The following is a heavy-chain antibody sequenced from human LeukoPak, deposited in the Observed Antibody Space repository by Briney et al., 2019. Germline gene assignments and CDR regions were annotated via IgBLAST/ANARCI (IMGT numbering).Heavy chain of an antibody. CDR3: ARDRRYFDY. CDR2: IYYSGST. CDR1: GGSISSSSYY. Sequence: SETLSLTCTVSGGSISSSSYYWSWIRQPPGKGLEWIGYIYYSGSTNYNPSLKSRVTISVDTSKNQFSLKLSSVTAADTAVYYCARDRRYFDYWGQGTLVTVSS. V-gene: IGHV4-61*01. J-gene: IGHJ4*02.